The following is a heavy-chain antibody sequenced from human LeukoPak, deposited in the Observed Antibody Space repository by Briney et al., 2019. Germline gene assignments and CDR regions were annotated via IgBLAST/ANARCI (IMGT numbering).Heavy chain of an antibody. Sequence: PGGSLRLSCAASGFTFSSYGMHWVRQAPGKGLEWVAVISYDGSNKYYADSVKGRFTISRDNSKNTLYLQMNSLRAEDTAVYYCTRHSDTYCSRANCYVDNFYGLDVWGQGTRVTVSS. CDR2: ISYDGSNK. CDR1: GFTFSSYG. V-gene: IGHV3-30*03. D-gene: IGHD2-2*01. CDR3: TRHSDTYCSRANCYVDNFYGLDV. J-gene: IGHJ6*02.